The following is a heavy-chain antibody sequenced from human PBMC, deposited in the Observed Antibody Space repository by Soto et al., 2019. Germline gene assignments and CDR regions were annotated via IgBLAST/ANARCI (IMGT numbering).Heavy chain of an antibody. CDR1: GYTFTYYG. J-gene: IGHJ5*02. CDR3: ASGKHYSAPVHYSCFDP. CDR2: ISAHNGNT. D-gene: IGHD3-3*02. V-gene: IGHV1-18*01. Sequence: ASVKVSCKASGYTFTYYGINWVRQAPGQGLEWMGWISAHNGNTNYAQKLQGRVTMTTDTSTSTAYMELRNLRSDDTAVYYCASGKHYSAPVHYSCFDPWGQGTLVTVSS.